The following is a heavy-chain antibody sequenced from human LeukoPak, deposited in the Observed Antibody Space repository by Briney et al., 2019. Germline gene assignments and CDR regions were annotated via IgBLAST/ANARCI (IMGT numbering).Heavy chain of an antibody. CDR3: ARVGWRGYSYGYNPY. Sequence: PSETLSLTCTVSGGSISSSSYYWGWIRRPPGKGLEWIGSIYYSGSTYYNPSLKSRVTISVDTSKNQFSLKLSSVTAADTAVYYCARVGWRGYSYGYNPYWGQGTLVTVSS. J-gene: IGHJ4*02. CDR2: IYYSGST. D-gene: IGHD5-18*01. CDR1: GGSISSSSYY. V-gene: IGHV4-39*01.